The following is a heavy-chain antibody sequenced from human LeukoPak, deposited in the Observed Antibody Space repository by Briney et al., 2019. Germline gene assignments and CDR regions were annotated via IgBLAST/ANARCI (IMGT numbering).Heavy chain of an antibody. Sequence: PGGSLRLSCAASGFTFSSYAMSWVRQAPGKGLEWVSAISGSGGSTYYADSVKGRFTISRDNSKNTLYLQMNSLRAEDTAVYYCAEPEGGYYDIRPDWGRGTLVTVSS. CDR1: GFTFSSYA. V-gene: IGHV3-23*01. CDR3: AEPEGGYYDIRPD. J-gene: IGHJ4*02. CDR2: ISGSGGST. D-gene: IGHD3-22*01.